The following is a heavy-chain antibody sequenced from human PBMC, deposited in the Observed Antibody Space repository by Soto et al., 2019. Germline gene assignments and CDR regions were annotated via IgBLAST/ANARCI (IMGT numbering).Heavy chain of an antibody. V-gene: IGHV1-69*02. CDR2: IIPILGIA. CDR3: ARGSRGVTYSGYDSPFDY. Sequence: SVKVSCKASGGTFSSYTISWVRQAPGQGLEWMGRIIPILGIANYAQKFQGRVTITADKSTSTAYMELSSLRSEETAVYYCARGSRGVTYSGYDSPFDYGGQGTLVTV. D-gene: IGHD5-12*01. J-gene: IGHJ4*02. CDR1: GGTFSSYT.